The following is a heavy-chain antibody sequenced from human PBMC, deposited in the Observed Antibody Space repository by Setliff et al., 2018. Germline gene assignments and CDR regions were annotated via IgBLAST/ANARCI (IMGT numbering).Heavy chain of an antibody. Sequence: KPSETLSLTCTVSGGSISSGDYYWSWIRQPPGKGLEWIGYIYSSGSTYYNPSLKSRVSISVDTSKNQFSLKLSSVTAADTAVYYCARKGISALSGAFDMWGQGTMVTVSS. CDR2: IYSSGST. CDR1: GGSISSGDYY. J-gene: IGHJ3*02. CDR3: ARKGISALSGAFDM. V-gene: IGHV4-30-4*08. D-gene: IGHD1-26*01.